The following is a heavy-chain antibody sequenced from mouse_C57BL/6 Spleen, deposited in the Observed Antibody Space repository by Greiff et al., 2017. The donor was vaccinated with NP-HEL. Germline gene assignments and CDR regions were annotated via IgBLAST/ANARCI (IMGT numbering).Heavy chain of an antibody. CDR2: FDPSDSYT. CDR3: ARKGVYGNYAMGC. D-gene: IGHD1-1*01. Sequence: QVQLQQPGAELVKPGASVKLSCKASGYTFTSYWMQWVKQRPGQGLEWIGEFDPSDSYTHYNQKFQGKATLTVDTSSSTAYMQLSSLTSEDTAVYYWARKGVYGNYAMGCWGQGTSATVSS. CDR1: GYTFTSYW. J-gene: IGHJ4*01. V-gene: IGHV1-50*01.